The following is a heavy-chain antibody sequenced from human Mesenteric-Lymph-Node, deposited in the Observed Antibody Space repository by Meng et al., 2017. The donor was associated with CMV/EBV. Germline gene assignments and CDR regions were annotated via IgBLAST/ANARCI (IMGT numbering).Heavy chain of an antibody. D-gene: IGHD4-23*01. J-gene: IGHJ4*02. CDR3: ARHQRWLKSEGGFNY. Sequence: QVQLQQWGAGLWKPSATLSLTCAVYGGSFSGYYWSWIRQPPGKGLEWIGEINHSGSTNYNPSLKSRVTISVDTSKNQFSLKLSSVTAADTAVYYCARHQRWLKSEGGFNYWGQGTLVTVSS. CDR1: GGSFSGYY. V-gene: IGHV4-34*01. CDR2: INHSGST.